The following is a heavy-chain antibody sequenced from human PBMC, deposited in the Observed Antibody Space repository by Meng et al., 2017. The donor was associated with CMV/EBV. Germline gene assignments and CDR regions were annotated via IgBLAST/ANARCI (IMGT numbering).Heavy chain of an antibody. V-gene: IGHV1-46*01. CDR1: GYTFTSYY. CDR2: INPSGGST. Sequence: QVRLVQPGAGVKKPGALVKVSCKASGYTFTSYYMHWVRQAPGQGLEWMGIINPSGGSTSYAQKFQGRVTMTRDTSTSTVYMELSSLRSKDTAVYYCARDKIQLWPTVGYFNYWGQGTLVTVSS. CDR3: ARDKIQLWPTVGYFNY. J-gene: IGHJ4*02. D-gene: IGHD5-18*01.